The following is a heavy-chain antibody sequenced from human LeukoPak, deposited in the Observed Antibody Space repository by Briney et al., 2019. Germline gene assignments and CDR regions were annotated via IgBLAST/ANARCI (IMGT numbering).Heavy chain of an antibody. CDR3: ARAFASGIRRALWFGDLL. CDR2: ISSSSSTI. V-gene: IGHV3-48*01. Sequence: PGGSLRLSCAASGFTFSSYSMNWVRQAPGKGLEWVSYISSSSSTIYYADSVKGRFTISKDTSKNTLSLQMNSLGVGDTGLYYCARAFASGIRRALWFGDLLRAQGTLVTVSS. J-gene: IGHJ4*02. CDR1: GFTFSSYS. D-gene: IGHD3-10*01.